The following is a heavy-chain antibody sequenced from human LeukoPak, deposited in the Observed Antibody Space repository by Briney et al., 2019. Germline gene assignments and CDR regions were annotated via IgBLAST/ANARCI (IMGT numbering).Heavy chain of an antibody. Sequence: PGGSLRLSCAASGFTFTTYWMSWVRQAPGKGLECVANIKPDGSEKYYVDSVKGRFTISRDNAKNSLYLQMISLRADDTAVYFCASGNSFDYWGQGTLVTVSS. CDR2: IKPDGSEK. V-gene: IGHV3-7*01. J-gene: IGHJ4*02. CDR3: ASGNSFDY. CDR1: GFTFTTYW.